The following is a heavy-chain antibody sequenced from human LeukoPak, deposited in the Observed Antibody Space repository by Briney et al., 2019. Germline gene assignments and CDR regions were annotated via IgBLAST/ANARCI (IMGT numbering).Heavy chain of an antibody. J-gene: IGHJ6*02. CDR3: ARGTSVVVPAAINYYYGMDV. CDR1: GYTFTTYG. Sequence: ASVKVSRKTSGYTFTTYGISWVRQAPGQGLEWMGWINPNSGGTNYAQKFQGRVTMTRDTSISTAYMELSRLRSDDTAVYYCARGTSVVVPAAINYYYGMDVWGQGTTVTVSS. CDR2: INPNSGGT. D-gene: IGHD2-2*01. V-gene: IGHV1-2*02.